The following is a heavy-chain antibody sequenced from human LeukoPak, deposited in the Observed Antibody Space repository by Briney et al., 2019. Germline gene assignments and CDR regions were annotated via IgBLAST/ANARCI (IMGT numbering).Heavy chain of an antibody. CDR3: ARVRGGITVLREVYFDY. D-gene: IGHD3-10*01. V-gene: IGHV5-51*01. Sequence: GESLKISCKGSGYSFTSYWIAWVRQMPGKGLEWMGIIYPGDSDTRFSPSFQGQVTISADRSINTAYLHWSSLKASDSAMYFCARVRGGITVLREVYFDYWGQGTLVTVSS. CDR2: IYPGDSDT. CDR1: GYSFTSYW. J-gene: IGHJ4*02.